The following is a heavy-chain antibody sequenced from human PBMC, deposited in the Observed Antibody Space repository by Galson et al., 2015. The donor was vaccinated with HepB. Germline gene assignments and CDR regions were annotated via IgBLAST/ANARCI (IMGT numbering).Heavy chain of an antibody. CDR2: ISYDGSNK. V-gene: IGHV3-30-3*01. CDR1: GFTFSSYA. CDR3: ARARAHITMVRGAHYYGMDV. D-gene: IGHD3-10*01. J-gene: IGHJ6*02. Sequence: SLRLSCAASGFTFSSYAMHWVRQAPGKGLEWVAVISYDGSNKNYADSVKGRFTISRDNSKNTLYLQMNSLSAEDTAVYYCARARAHITMVRGAHYYGMDVWGQGTTVTVSS.